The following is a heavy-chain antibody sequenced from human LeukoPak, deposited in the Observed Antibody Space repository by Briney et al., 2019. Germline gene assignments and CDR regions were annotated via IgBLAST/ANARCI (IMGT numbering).Heavy chain of an antibody. CDR3: VRDSHNVVVVPAAIHGDNWFDP. CDR2: ISSSGSNR. J-gene: IGHJ5*02. Sequence: GGSLRLSCAASGFTFSDYYMSWIRQAPGKGLEWVSYISSSGSNRQYADSVKGRFTISRDNAKNSLYLQMNSLRAEDTAVYYCVRDSHNVVVVPAAIHGDNWFDPGAREPWSPSPQ. CDR1: GFTFSDYY. V-gene: IGHV3-11*01. D-gene: IGHD2-2*01.